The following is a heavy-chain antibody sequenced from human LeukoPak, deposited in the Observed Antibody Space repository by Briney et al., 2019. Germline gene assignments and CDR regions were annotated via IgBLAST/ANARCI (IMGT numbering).Heavy chain of an antibody. J-gene: IGHJ4*02. CDR2: ISSSSSYI. D-gene: IGHD1-26*01. CDR3: AREEYSGSYYFDY. CDR1: EFTFSSYS. Sequence: EGSLRLSCAASEFTFSSYSMNWVRQAPGKGLEWVSSISSSSSYIYYADSVKGRFTISRDNAKNSLYLQMNSLRAEDTAVYYCAREEYSGSYYFDYWGQGTLVTVSS. V-gene: IGHV3-21*01.